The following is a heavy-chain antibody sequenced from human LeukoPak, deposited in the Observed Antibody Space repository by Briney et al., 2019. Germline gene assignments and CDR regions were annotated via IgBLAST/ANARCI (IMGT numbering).Heavy chain of an antibody. Sequence: GRSLRLSCAASGFTFSSYGMHWVRQAPGKGLEWVAVIWYDGSNKYYADSVKGRFTISRDNSKNTLYLQMNSLRAEDTAVYYCARSFTTRPEDVSYWGQGTLVTVSS. CDR3: ARSFTTRPEDVSY. J-gene: IGHJ4*02. CDR1: GFTFSSYG. D-gene: IGHD1-1*01. V-gene: IGHV3-33*01. CDR2: IWYDGSNK.